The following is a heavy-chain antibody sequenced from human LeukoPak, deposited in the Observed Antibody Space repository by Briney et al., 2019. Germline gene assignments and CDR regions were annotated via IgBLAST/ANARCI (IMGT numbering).Heavy chain of an antibody. CDR1: GYTFTSYG. V-gene: IGHV1-18*01. D-gene: IGHD3-22*01. Sequence: HGASVKVSCKASGYTFTSYGISWVRQAPGQGLEWMGWISAYNGNTNYAQKLQGRVTMTTDTSTSTAYMELRSLRSDDTAVYYCARTDYYDSSGLDAFDIWGQGTMVTVSS. CDR3: ARTDYYDSSGLDAFDI. J-gene: IGHJ3*02. CDR2: ISAYNGNT.